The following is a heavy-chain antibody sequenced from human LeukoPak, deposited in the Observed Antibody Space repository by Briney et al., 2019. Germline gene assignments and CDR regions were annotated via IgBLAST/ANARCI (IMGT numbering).Heavy chain of an antibody. CDR2: ISGSGGST. Sequence: GSLRLSCAASGFTFRSYAMSWVRQAPGNGLEWVSAISGSGGSTYYADPVKGRFTISRDNSKNTLYLQMNSLRAEDTAVYYCAKGAVVVAAIPLTLNWFDPWGQGTLVTVSS. CDR1: GFTFRSYA. D-gene: IGHD2-15*01. J-gene: IGHJ5*02. CDR3: AKGAVVVAAIPLTLNWFDP. V-gene: IGHV3-23*01.